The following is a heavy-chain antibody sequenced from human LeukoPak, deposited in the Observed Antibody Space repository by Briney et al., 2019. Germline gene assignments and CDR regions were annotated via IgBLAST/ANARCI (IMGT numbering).Heavy chain of an antibody. CDR1: GFTFDDYG. J-gene: IGHJ6*03. CDR3: ARGISGSYLGDYYYYYMDV. CDR2: INWNGGST. D-gene: IGHD1-26*01. Sequence: GGSLRLSCAASGFTFDDYGMSWVRQAPGKGLEWVSGINWNGGSTGYADSVKGRFTISRDNAKSSLYLQMNSLRAEDTALYYCARGISGSYLGDYYYYYMDVWGKGTTVTVSS. V-gene: IGHV3-20*04.